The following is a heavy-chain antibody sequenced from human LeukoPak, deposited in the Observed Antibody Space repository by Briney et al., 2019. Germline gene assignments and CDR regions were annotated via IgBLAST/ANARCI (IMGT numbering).Heavy chain of an antibody. CDR2: VNTDGSST. Sequence: GGSLRLSCAASGFTFSSYWIHWVRQALGKGLVCVSRVNTDGSSTIYADSVKGRFTISRDNAKNTVYLQMNSLRAEDTAVYYCSRRADSDYWGQGTLVTVSS. CDR3: SRRADSDY. V-gene: IGHV3-74*01. CDR1: GFTFSSYW. D-gene: IGHD3-22*01. J-gene: IGHJ4*02.